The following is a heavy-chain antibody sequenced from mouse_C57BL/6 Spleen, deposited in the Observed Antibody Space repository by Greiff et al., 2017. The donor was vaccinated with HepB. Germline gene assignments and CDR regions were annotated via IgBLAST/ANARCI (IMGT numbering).Heavy chain of an antibody. V-gene: IGHV1-82*01. D-gene: IGHD2-3*01. CDR2: IYPGDGDT. CDR3: ARGPFYDGYLYYFDY. Sequence: QVQLQQSGPELVKPGASVKISCKASGYAFSSSWMNWVKQRPGKGLEWIGRIYPGDGDTNYNGKFKGKATLTADKSSSTAYMQLSSLTSEDSAVYFCARGPFYDGYLYYFDYWGQGTTLTVSS. CDR1: GYAFSSSW. J-gene: IGHJ2*01.